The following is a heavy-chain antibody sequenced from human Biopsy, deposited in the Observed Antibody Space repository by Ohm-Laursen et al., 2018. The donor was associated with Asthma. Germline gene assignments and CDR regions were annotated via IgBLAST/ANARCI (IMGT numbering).Heavy chain of an antibody. D-gene: IGHD3-10*01. J-gene: IGHJ4*02. CDR1: GYIFTSYW. Sequence: ESLKISCKASGYIFTSYWIGWVRQIPGKGLEWMGIIFPVTSDTIYSPSFQGQVTISAAKSITPAYLQWSSLKASDTAIYYCARLAYGSGSFFDFWGQGTLVTVAS. CDR2: IFPVTSDT. CDR3: ARLAYGSGSFFDF. V-gene: IGHV5-51*01.